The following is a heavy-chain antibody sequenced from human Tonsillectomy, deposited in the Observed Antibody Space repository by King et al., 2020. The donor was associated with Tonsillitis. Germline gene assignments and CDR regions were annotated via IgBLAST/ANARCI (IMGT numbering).Heavy chain of an antibody. V-gene: IGHV3-30*09. D-gene: IGHD3/OR15-3a*01. CDR3: VREVDWLLDY. CDR2: MSFDGTKK. CDR1: GFVFSSYS. J-gene: IGHJ4*02. Sequence: VQLVESGGGVVQPGRSLRLSCAASGFVFSSYSMQWVRQAPGKGLEWVAAMSFDGTKKNYADSVKGRFAISRDNSKNTLYLQMNSLRVEDTAVYYCVREVDWLLDYGGQGTLVTVSS.